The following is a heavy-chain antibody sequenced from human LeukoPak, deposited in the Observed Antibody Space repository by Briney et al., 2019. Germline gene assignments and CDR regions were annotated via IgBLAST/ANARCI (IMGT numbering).Heavy chain of an antibody. CDR3: ARVTYDYVWGSYRTPFDY. Sequence: PGGSLRLSCAASGFTFSSYVMNWVRQAPGKGLEWVSYISSSGSTIYYADSVKGRFTISRDNAKNSLYLQMNSLRAEDTAVYYCARVTYDYVWGSYRTPFDYWGQGTLVTVSS. CDR1: GFTFSSYV. CDR2: ISSSGSTI. D-gene: IGHD3-16*02. V-gene: IGHV3-48*03. J-gene: IGHJ4*02.